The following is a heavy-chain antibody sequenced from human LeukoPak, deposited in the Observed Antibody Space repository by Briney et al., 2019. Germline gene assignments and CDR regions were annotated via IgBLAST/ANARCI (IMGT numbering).Heavy chain of an antibody. Sequence: PSETLSLTCTVSGGSISSYYWSRIRQPPGKGLEWIGSIYYSGSTYYNPSLKSRVTISVDTSKNQFSLKLSSVTAADTAVYYCARGAAAGTWGQGTLVTVSS. CDR3: ARGAAAGT. CDR2: IYYSGST. CDR1: GGSISSYY. V-gene: IGHV4-39*07. J-gene: IGHJ4*02. D-gene: IGHD6-13*01.